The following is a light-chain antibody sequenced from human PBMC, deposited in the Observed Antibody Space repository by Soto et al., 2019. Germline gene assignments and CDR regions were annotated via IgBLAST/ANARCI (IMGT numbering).Light chain of an antibody. V-gene: IGKV3D-20*02. CDR1: HSVSSSY. J-gene: IGKJ1*01. Sequence: EIGLTVSPSTLSLSQGERATLSCRASHSVSSSYLAWYQQKPGQAPRLLIYGASSRATGIPDRFSGSGSGTDFTLTIIRLEPEDFAVYYCQQRTNRPRTFAQGTKVDIK. CDR2: GAS. CDR3: QQRTNRPRT.